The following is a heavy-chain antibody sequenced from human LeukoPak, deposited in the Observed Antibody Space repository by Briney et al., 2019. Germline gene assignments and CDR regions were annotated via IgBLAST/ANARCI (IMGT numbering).Heavy chain of an antibody. D-gene: IGHD1-7*01. CDR3: AREGNYGSFQH. V-gene: IGHV4-59*01. CDR2: IYYSGST. Sequence: PSETLSLTCTVSGGSISSYYWSWIRQPPGKGLEWIGYIYYSGSTNYNPSLKSRVTISVDTSKNQFSLKLSSVTAADTAVYYCAREGNYGSFQHWGQGTLVTVSS. J-gene: IGHJ1*01. CDR1: GGSISSYY.